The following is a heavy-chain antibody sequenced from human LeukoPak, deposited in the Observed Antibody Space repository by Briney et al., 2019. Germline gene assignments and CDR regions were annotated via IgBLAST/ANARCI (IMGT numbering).Heavy chain of an antibody. V-gene: IGHV3-23*01. CDR2: ITASGGST. CDR3: ARGRGCANGVCYFGY. J-gene: IGHJ4*02. Sequence: PGGSLRLSCAASGFTFSSYAMIWVRQAPGKGLEWVSTITASGGSTYYADSVKGRFTISRDNAKNTLYLQMNSLRAEDTAVYYCARGRGCANGVCYFGYWGQGTLVTVSS. D-gene: IGHD2-8*01. CDR1: GFTFSSYA.